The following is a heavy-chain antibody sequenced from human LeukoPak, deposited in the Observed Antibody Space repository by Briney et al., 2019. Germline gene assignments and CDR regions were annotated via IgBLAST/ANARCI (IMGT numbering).Heavy chain of an antibody. CDR2: INSDGSST. V-gene: IGHV3-74*01. D-gene: IGHD3-10*02. J-gene: IGHJ4*02. Sequence: GGSLRLSCAASGFTFSSYWMHWVRQAPGKGLVWVSRINSDGSSTSYADSVKGRFTISGDNAKNTLYLQMNSLRAEDTAVYYCARVVRGVIITEPYYFGYWGQGTLVTVSS. CDR3: ARVVRGVIITEPYYFGY. CDR1: GFTFSSYW.